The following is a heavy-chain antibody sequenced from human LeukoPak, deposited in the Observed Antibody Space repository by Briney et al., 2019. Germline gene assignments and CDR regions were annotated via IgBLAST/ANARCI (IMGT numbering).Heavy chain of an antibody. J-gene: IGHJ6*02. CDR3: ARELADCSGGSCYGMDV. CDR1: GFTFSSYA. D-gene: IGHD2-15*01. V-gene: IGHV3-30*04. CDR2: ISYDGSNK. Sequence: GGSLRLSCAASGFTFSSYAMHWVRQAPGKGLEWVAVISYDGSNKYYVDSVKGRFTISRDNSKNTLYLQMNSLRAEDTAVYYCARELADCSGGSCYGMDVWGQGTTVTVSS.